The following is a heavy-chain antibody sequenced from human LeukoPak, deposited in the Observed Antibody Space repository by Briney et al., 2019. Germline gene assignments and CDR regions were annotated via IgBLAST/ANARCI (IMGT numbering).Heavy chain of an antibody. Sequence: SSETLSLTCTVSGGSFSSGSYYWSWIRQPAGKGLEWIGRIYTSGSTNYNPSPKRRVTISVDTSKSQFSLKLSPVTAADTAVYYCARGGGDWGFHQSDYWGQGTLVTVSS. D-gene: IGHD2-21*01. CDR2: IYTSGST. CDR1: GGSFSSGSYY. V-gene: IGHV4-61*02. J-gene: IGHJ4*02. CDR3: ARGGGDWGFHQSDY.